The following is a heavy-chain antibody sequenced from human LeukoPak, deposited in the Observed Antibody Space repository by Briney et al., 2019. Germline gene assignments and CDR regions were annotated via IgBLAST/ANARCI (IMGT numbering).Heavy chain of an antibody. V-gene: IGHV3-23*01. Sequence: GGSLRLSCAASGFTFSSYAMHWVRQAPGKGLEWVSAISGSGGSTYYADSVKGRFTISRDNSKNTLYLQMNSLRAEDTAVYYCAKLMDFSGEEFDYWGQGTLVTVSS. D-gene: IGHD3-3*01. CDR3: AKLMDFSGEEFDY. CDR1: GFTFSSYA. CDR2: ISGSGGST. J-gene: IGHJ4*02.